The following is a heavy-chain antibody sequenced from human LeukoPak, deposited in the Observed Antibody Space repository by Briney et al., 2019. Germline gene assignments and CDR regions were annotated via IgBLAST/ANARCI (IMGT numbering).Heavy chain of an antibody. V-gene: IGHV4-34*01. CDR3: ARGRGQWLVHVSARLLDY. J-gene: IGHJ4*02. CDR2: INHSGST. D-gene: IGHD6-19*01. CDR1: GGSFSGYY. Sequence: SETLSLTCAVYGGSFSGYYWSWIRQPPGKGLEWIGEINHSGSTNYNPSLKSRVTIPVDTSKNQFSLKLSSVTAADTAVYYCARGRGQWLVHVSARLLDYWGQGTLVTVSS.